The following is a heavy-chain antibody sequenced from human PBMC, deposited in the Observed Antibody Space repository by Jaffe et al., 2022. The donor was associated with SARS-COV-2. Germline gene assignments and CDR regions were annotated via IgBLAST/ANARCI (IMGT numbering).Heavy chain of an antibody. CDR3: AREPYHPNWNGEGVGAFDI. CDR1: GFTFSSYA. V-gene: IGHV3-30-3*01. CDR2: ISYDGSNK. J-gene: IGHJ3*02. Sequence: QVQLVESGGGVVQPGRSLRLSCAASGFTFSSYAMHWVRQAPGKGLEWVAVISYDGSNKYYADSVKGRFTISRDNSKNTLYLQMNSLRAEDTAVYYCAREPYHPNWNGEGVGAFDIWGQGTMVTVSS. D-gene: IGHD1-1*01.